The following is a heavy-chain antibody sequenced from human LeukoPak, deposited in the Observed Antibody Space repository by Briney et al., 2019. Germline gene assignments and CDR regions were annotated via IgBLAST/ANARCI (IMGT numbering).Heavy chain of an antibody. V-gene: IGHV3-7*01. D-gene: IGHD3-16*02. J-gene: IGHJ4*02. Sequence: GGSLRLSCAASGFTFSSYWMNWVRQAPGKGMEWVANIKQDGTEKYYVDSVKGQFTISRDNARSSLNLQMNSLRAEDTAVYYCARGYDYVWGSYHNVWGQGTLVTVSS. CDR1: GFTFSSYW. CDR3: ARGYDYVWGSYHNV. CDR2: IKQDGTEK.